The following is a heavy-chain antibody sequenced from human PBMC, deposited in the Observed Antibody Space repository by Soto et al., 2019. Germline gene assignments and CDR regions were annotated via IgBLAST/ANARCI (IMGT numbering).Heavy chain of an antibody. Sequence: SVKVSCKASGGTFSSYAISWVRQAPGQGLEWMGGIIPIFGTANYAQKFQGRVTITADKSTSTAYMELSSLRSEDTAVYYCARAPPPYCSGGSCLQGWFDPWGQGTLVTVSS. CDR3: ARAPPPYCSGGSCLQGWFDP. CDR2: IIPIFGTA. D-gene: IGHD2-15*01. J-gene: IGHJ5*02. CDR1: GGTFSSYA. V-gene: IGHV1-69*06.